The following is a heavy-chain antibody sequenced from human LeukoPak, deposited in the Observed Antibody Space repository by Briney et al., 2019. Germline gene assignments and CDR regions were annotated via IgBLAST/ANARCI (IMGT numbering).Heavy chain of an antibody. D-gene: IGHD3-3*01. CDR2: IYYSGSA. J-gene: IGHJ3*02. CDR3: AREDITIFGVVIPDAFDI. Sequence: SETLSLTCTVSGGSISTYYWSWIRQPPGKGLEWIGYIYYSGSANYNPSLKSRVTISVDTSENQFSLKLSSVTAADTAVYYCAREDITIFGVVIPDAFDIWGQGTMVTVSS. CDR1: GGSISTYY. V-gene: IGHV4-59*12.